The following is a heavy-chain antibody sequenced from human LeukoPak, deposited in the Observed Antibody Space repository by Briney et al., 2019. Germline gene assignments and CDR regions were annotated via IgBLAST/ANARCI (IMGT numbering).Heavy chain of an antibody. CDR1: GGSISSSSYY. CDR2: IYYSGST. Sequence: SETLSLTCTVSGGSISSSSYYWGWIRQPPGKGLEWIGSIYYSGSTYYNPSLKSRVTISVDTSKNQFSLKLSSVTAADTAVCYCARESHSFDYWGQGTLVTVSS. V-gene: IGHV4-39*01. J-gene: IGHJ4*02. CDR3: ARESHSFDY.